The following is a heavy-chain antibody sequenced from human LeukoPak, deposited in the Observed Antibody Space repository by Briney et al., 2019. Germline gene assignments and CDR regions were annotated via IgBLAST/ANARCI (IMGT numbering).Heavy chain of an antibody. Sequence: ASVKVSCKASGYTFTGYYMHWVRQAPGQGLEWMGWINPNSGGTNYAQKFQGRVTMTRDTSISTAYMELSRLRSDDTAVYYCARRISAAGMYYFDYWGHGTLVTVSS. J-gene: IGHJ4*01. CDR2: INPNSGGT. CDR1: GYTFTGYY. CDR3: ARRISAAGMYYFDY. V-gene: IGHV1-2*02. D-gene: IGHD6-13*01.